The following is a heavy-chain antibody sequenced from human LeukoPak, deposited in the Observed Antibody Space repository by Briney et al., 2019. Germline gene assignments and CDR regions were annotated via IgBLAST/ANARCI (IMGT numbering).Heavy chain of an antibody. Sequence: PSQTLSLTCTVSGGSISSGSYYWSWIRQPAGKGLEWIGRIYTSGSTNYNPSLKSRVTISVDTSKNQFSLKLSSVTAADTAVYYCARALTLRALISIFGVDAFDIWGQGTMVTVSS. D-gene: IGHD3-3*01. V-gene: IGHV4-61*02. J-gene: IGHJ3*02. CDR2: IYTSGST. CDR3: ARALTLRALISIFGVDAFDI. CDR1: GGSISSGSYY.